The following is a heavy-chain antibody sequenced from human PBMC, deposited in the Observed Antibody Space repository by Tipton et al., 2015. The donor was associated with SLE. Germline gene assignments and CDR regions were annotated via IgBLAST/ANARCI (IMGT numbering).Heavy chain of an antibody. Sequence: TLSLTCAVYGGSFSGYYWSWIRQPPGKGLEWIGEINHSGSTNYNPSLKSRVTISVDTSKNQFSLKLSSVAAADTAVYYCARAHCGGDCYSDYWGQGTLVTVSS. V-gene: IGHV4-34*01. D-gene: IGHD2-21*01. CDR1: GGSFSGYY. J-gene: IGHJ4*02. CDR2: INHSGST. CDR3: ARAHCGGDCYSDY.